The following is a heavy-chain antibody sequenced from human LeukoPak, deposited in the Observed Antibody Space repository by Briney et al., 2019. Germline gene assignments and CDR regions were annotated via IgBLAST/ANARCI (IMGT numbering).Heavy chain of an antibody. CDR3: ARVRDTAGYHEYYFDY. D-gene: IGHD5-18*01. Sequence: PSQTLSLTCAVSGGSISSSNWWSWVRQPPGKGLEWIGEIYHSGSTNYNPSLKSRVTISVDKSKNQFSLKLSSVTAADTAVYYCARVRDTAGYHEYYFDYWGQGTLVTVSS. V-gene: IGHV4-4*02. J-gene: IGHJ4*02. CDR2: IYHSGST. CDR1: GGSISSSNW.